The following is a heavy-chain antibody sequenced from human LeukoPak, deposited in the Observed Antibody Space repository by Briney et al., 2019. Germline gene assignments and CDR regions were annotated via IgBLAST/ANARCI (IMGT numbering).Heavy chain of an antibody. V-gene: IGHV1-2*02. J-gene: IGHJ3*02. CDR2: INPNSGGT. CDR3: ARTRDGYNQGAFDI. CDR1: GYTLTCYY. Sequence: ASVKVSCKASGYTLTCYYMHWVRQAPGQGLEWMGWINPNSGGTNYAQKFQGRVTMTRDTSISTAYMELSRLRSDDTAVYYCARTRDGYNQGAFDIWGQGTMVTVSS. D-gene: IGHD5-24*01.